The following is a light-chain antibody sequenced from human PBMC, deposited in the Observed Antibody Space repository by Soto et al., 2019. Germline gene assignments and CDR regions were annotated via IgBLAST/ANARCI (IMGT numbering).Light chain of an antibody. CDR1: TGAVTSGHY. CDR2: DTS. J-gene: IGLJ2*01. V-gene: IGLV7-46*01. CDR3: LLSYSGAREV. Sequence: QAVVTQEPSLTVSPGGTVTLTCGSSTGAVTSGHYPYWFQQKPGQAPRTLIYDTSNKHSWTPARFSGSLVGGKAALTLSGAQQEDEADYYCLLSYSGAREVFGGGTKLTVL.